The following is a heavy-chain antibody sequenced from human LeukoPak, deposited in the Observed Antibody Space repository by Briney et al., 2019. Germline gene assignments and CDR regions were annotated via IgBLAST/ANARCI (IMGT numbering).Heavy chain of an antibody. J-gene: IGHJ3*02. Sequence: SETLSLTCTVSGGSVSSGSYYWSWIRQPPGKGLEWIGYIYYSGSTNYNPSLKSRVTISVGTSKNQFSLKLSSVTAADTAVYYCARDKGQQLVVGAFDIWGQGTMVTVSS. D-gene: IGHD6-13*01. V-gene: IGHV4-61*01. CDR1: GGSVSSGSYY. CDR2: IYYSGST. CDR3: ARDKGQQLVVGAFDI.